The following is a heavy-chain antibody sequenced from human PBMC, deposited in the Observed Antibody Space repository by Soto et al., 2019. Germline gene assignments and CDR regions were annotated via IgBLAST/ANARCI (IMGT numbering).Heavy chain of an antibody. Sequence: GESLKISCKTSGYGFTNYWLAWVRQLPGKGLEWMGIIYPDDSDTKYGPSFNGQVTISVDKSITTAYLQWSSLKASDTAMYFCASSVVVPSTMNYFDFWGQGTLVTVSS. CDR1: GYGFTNYW. CDR3: ASSVVVPSTMNYFDF. J-gene: IGHJ4*02. D-gene: IGHD2-2*01. CDR2: IYPDDSDT. V-gene: IGHV5-51*01.